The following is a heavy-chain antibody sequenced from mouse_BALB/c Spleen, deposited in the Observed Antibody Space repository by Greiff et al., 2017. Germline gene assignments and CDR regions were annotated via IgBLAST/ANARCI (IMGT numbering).Heavy chain of an antibody. CDR3: TRSGYDYDPYYYAMDY. V-gene: IGHV1S22*01. CDR1: GYTFTSYW. J-gene: IGHJ4*01. D-gene: IGHD2-4*01. Sequence: LQQPGSELVRPGASVKLSCKASGYTFTSYWMHWVKQRPGQGLEWIGNIYPGSGSTNYDEKFKSKATLTVDTSSSTAYMQLSSLTSEDSAVYYCTRSGYDYDPYYYAMDYWGQGTSVTVSS. CDR2: IYPGSGST.